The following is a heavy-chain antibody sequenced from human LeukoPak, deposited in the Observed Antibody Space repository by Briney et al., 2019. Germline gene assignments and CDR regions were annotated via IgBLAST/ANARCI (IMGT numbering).Heavy chain of an antibody. Sequence: SETLSLTCAVSGDSISGYSWSWIRQPPGKRLECLGFVSYSAITTYNPSLKSRVTISVDTSKNHFSLKLSSVTAADTAVYYCARDADYYDSSGYYSYFDPWGQGTLVTVSS. CDR3: ARDADYYDSSGYYSYFDP. CDR1: GDSISGYS. CDR2: VSYSAIT. V-gene: IGHV4-59*01. J-gene: IGHJ4*02. D-gene: IGHD3-22*01.